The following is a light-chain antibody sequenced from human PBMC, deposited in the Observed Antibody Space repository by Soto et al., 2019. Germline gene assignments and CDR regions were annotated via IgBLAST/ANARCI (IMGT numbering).Light chain of an antibody. CDR3: HQYNSYWT. Sequence: DIQMTQLPSTPSATVGDTVINTVRASRCDSTWLAWYQQIPGGAPKLLIYKASILESGVPSRFSGSGSGTEFTLSISSLQPDDFATYYCHQYNSYWTFGQGTMVDIK. CDR1: RCDSTW. CDR2: KAS. J-gene: IGKJ1*01. V-gene: IGKV1-5*03.